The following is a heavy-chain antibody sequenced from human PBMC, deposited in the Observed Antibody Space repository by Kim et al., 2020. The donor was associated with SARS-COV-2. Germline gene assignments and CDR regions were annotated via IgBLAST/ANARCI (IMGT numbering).Heavy chain of an antibody. D-gene: IGHD1-1*01. CDR1: GYTFTGYY. V-gene: IGHV1-2*06. Sequence: ASVKVSCKASGYTFTGYYMHWVRQAPGQGLEWMGRINPNSGGTNYAQKFQGRVTMTRDTSISTAYMELSRLRSDDTAVYYCARWQLEPTRGTDYWGQGTLVTVSS. CDR2: INPNSGGT. J-gene: IGHJ4*02. CDR3: ARWQLEPTRGTDY.